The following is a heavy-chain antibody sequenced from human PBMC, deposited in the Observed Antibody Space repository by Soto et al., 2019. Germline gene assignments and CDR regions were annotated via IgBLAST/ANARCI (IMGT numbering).Heavy chain of an antibody. J-gene: IGHJ4*02. CDR2: IYYSGST. CDR1: GGSISSGDYY. V-gene: IGHV4-30-4*01. D-gene: IGHD3-10*01. CDR3: AREIALARSFDY. Sequence: SETLSLTCTVSGGSISSGDYYWSWIRQPPGKGLEWIGYIYYSGSTYYNPSLKSRVTISVDTSKNQFSLKLSSVTAADTAVYYCAREIALARSFDYWGQGTLVTVSS.